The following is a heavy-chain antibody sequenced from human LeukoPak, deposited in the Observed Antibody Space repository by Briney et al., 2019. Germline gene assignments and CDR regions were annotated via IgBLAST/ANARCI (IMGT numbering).Heavy chain of an antibody. CDR3: ARYPELELLGLVRHYYYGMDV. Sequence: GASVKVSCKASGYTFTGHYMHWVRQAPGQGLEWMGWINPNSGGTNYAQKFQGRVTMTRDTSISTAYMELSRLRSDDTAVYYCARYPELELLGLVRHYYYGMDVWGQGTTVTVSS. J-gene: IGHJ6*02. D-gene: IGHD1-7*01. CDR1: GYTFTGHY. CDR2: INPNSGGT. V-gene: IGHV1-2*02.